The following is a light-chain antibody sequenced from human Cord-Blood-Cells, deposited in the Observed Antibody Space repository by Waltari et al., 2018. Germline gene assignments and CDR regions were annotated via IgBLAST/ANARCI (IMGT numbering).Light chain of an antibody. CDR3: QAWDSSTVV. Sequence: SYELTQPPSVSVSPGQTASITCSGDKLGDKYACWYQQKPGQSPVLAIYQDSKRPSGIPERFSGSNSGNTATLTISGTQAMDEADYCCQAWDSSTVVFGGGTKLTV. CDR2: QDS. J-gene: IGLJ2*01. V-gene: IGLV3-1*01. CDR1: KLGDKY.